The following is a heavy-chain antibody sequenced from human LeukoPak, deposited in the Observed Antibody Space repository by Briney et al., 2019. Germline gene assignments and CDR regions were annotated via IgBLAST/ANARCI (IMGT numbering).Heavy chain of an antibody. D-gene: IGHD3-3*01. CDR2: IIPIFGTA. Sequence: SVKVSCKASGGTFSSYAISWVRQAPGQGLEWMGRIIPIFGTANYAQKFQGRVTITADESTSTAYMELSSLRSEDTAVYYCARGILQPEWPYYYYMDVWGKGTTVTVSS. V-gene: IGHV1-69*13. CDR3: ARGILQPEWPYYYYMDV. CDR1: GGTFSSYA. J-gene: IGHJ6*03.